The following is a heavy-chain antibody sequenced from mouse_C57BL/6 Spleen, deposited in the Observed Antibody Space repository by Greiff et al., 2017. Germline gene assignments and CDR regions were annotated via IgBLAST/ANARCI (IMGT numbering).Heavy chain of an antibody. D-gene: IGHD1-1*02. CDR3: ARHGDYGGFDY. CDR2: ISSGGSYT. CDR1: GFTFSSYG. Sequence: EVQGVESGGDLVKPGGSLKLSCAASGFTFSSYGMSWVRQTPDKRLEWVATISSGGSYTYYPDSVKGRFTISRDNAKNTLYLQMSSLKSEDTAMYYCARHGDYGGFDYWGQGTTLTVSS. V-gene: IGHV5-6*01. J-gene: IGHJ2*01.